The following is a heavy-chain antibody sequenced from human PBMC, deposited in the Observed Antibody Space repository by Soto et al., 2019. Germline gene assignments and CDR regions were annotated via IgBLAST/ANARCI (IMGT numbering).Heavy chain of an antibody. Sequence: QITLKEAGPTLVKPTQPVTLTCTFSGFSLSNSGVGVGPIRQPPGKALECLALIYWDDDQRYSPSLKSRHTITKDTSKNPVVLTRTNMDPVDTSTYYWARDSSSWYGGFDSWGKGTLVTVSS. CDR1: GFSLSNSGVG. J-gene: IGHJ4*02. CDR3: ARDSSSWYGGFDS. CDR2: IYWDDDQ. V-gene: IGHV2-5*02. D-gene: IGHD6-13*01.